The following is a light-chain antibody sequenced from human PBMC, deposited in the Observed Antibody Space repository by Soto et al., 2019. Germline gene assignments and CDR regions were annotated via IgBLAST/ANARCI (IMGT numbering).Light chain of an antibody. CDR2: DAS. V-gene: IGKV3-11*01. Sequence: EIVMTQSPATPSLSPGERATLSCRASQSVSSNLAWYQQKPGQAPRLLIYDASNRATGIPARFSGSGSGTDFTLTISSLEPEDFAFYYCQQRSNWPRTFGQGTKVDI. CDR3: QQRSNWPRT. CDR1: QSVSSN. J-gene: IGKJ1*01.